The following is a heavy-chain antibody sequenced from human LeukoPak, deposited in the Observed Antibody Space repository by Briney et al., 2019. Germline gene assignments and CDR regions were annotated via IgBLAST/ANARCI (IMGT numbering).Heavy chain of an antibody. CDR3: ARRMYYDILTGYYPFDY. V-gene: IGHV7-4-1*02. CDR2: INTNTGNP. CDR1: GYTFTSYG. Sequence: ASVKVSCKASGYTFTSYGISWVRQAPGQGLEWMGWINTNTGNPTYAQGFTGRFVFSLDTSVSTAYLQISSLKAEDTAVYYRARRMYYDILTGYYPFDYWGQGTLVTVSS. J-gene: IGHJ4*02. D-gene: IGHD3-9*01.